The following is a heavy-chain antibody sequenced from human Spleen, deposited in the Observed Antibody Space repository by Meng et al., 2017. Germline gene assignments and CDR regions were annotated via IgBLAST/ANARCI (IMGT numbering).Heavy chain of an antibody. CDR1: GFTFSNYH. Sequence: QVQLVESGGGLVQPGGSLRLSCAASGFTFSNYHMYWVRQAPGKGLEWVSTISYDGYNTYSADSVKGRFTIFRDNSKNTMYLQMNSLRPEDTAVYYCARGGEVVFDYWGQGTLVTVSS. J-gene: IGHJ4*02. CDR2: ISYDGYNT. CDR3: ARGGEVVFDY. D-gene: IGHD3-3*01. V-gene: IGHV3-30*04.